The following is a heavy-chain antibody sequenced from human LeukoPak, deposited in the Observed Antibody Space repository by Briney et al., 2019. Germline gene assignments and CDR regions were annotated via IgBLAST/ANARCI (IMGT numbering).Heavy chain of an antibody. CDR3: ARVGIAARQDYYYGMDV. Sequence: GGSLRLSCAASGFTFSSYSMNWVRQAPGKGLEWVSSLSCRSSYIYYADSVKGRFTISRDNAKNSLYLQMNSLRAEDTAVYYCARVGIAARQDYYYGMDVWGQGTTVTASS. CDR1: GFTFSSYS. V-gene: IGHV3-21*01. D-gene: IGHD6-6*01. J-gene: IGHJ6*02. CDR2: LSCRSSYI.